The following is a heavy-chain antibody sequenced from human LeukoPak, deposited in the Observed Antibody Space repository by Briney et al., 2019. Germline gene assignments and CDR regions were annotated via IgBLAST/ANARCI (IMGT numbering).Heavy chain of an antibody. D-gene: IGHD3-3*01. J-gene: IGHJ4*02. Sequence: PSETLSLTCTVSGGSISSYYWGWIRLPPGKGLEWIGSIYYSGSTYYNPSLKSRVTISVDTSKNQFSLKLSSVTAADTAVYYCASPSITIFGVVTDSAFDYWGQGTLVTVSS. CDR2: IYYSGST. CDR1: GGSISSYY. CDR3: ASPSITIFGVVTDSAFDY. V-gene: IGHV4-39*01.